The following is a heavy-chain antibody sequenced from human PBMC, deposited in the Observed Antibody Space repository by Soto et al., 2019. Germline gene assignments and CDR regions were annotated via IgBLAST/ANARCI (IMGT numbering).Heavy chain of an antibody. V-gene: IGHV6-1*01. Sequence: QTLSLTCAISGDSVSSNSAAWNWIRQSPSRGLEWLGRTYYRSKWYNDYAVSVKSRITINPDTSKNQFSLQLNSVTPEDTAVYYCARELELLFDYYYYGMDVWGQGTTVTVSS. CDR1: GDSVSSNSAA. CDR3: ARELELLFDYYYYGMDV. CDR2: TYYRSKWYN. J-gene: IGHJ6*02. D-gene: IGHD1-7*01.